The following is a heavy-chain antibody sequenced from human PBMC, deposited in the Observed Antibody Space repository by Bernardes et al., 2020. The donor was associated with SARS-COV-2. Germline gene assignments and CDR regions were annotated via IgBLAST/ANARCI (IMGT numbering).Heavy chain of an antibody. V-gene: IGHV4-59*08. CDR3: ARQDIGAIFGVVITPAGMDV. J-gene: IGHJ6*02. CDR1: GGFISSYY. D-gene: IGHD3-3*01. CDR2: IYYSGST. Sequence: SESLSLTCTVSGGFISSYYWSWIRQPPVKGLEWIGYIYYSGSTTYNPSLKSRVTISVDKYKNQFSLKLSSVTAADTAVYYCARQDIGAIFGVVITPAGMDVWGQGTTVTVSS.